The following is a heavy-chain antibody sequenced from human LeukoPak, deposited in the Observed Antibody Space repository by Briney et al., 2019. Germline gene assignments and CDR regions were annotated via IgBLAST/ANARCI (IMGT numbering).Heavy chain of an antibody. J-gene: IGHJ4*02. V-gene: IGHV3-7*03. CDR1: GFTFSNYW. Sequence: GGSLRLSCAASGFTFSNYWMSWVRQAPGRGLEWVGNIKPDGGEKYYVDSVRGRFTISRDNAKNSLFLQMNSLRAEDTAVYYCARDTGVDYWGQGTLVTVSS. CDR3: ARDTGVDY. D-gene: IGHD3-3*01. CDR2: IKPDGGEK.